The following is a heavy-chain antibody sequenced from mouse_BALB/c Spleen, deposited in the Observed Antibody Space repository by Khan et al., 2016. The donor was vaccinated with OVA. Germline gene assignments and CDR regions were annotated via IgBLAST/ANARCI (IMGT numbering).Heavy chain of an antibody. J-gene: IGHJ3*01. CDR1: GFTFSNYA. V-gene: IGHV5-6-5*01. CDR2: ISSGDST. Sequence: DVMLVESGGGLVKPGGSLKLSCAASGFTFSNYAMSWVRQSPEKRLEWVASISSGDSTYYPDSVKGRFTISRENARNILYLQMSSLRSEDTAMYYCARDYWFAYWGQGTLVTVSA. CDR3: ARDYWFAY.